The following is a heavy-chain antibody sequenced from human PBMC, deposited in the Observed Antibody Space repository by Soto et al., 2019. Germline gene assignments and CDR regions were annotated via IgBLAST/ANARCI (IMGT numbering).Heavy chain of an antibody. J-gene: IGHJ3*02. CDR3: ARAVWYWNELEGHAFDI. CDR2: ISSSSSYI. V-gene: IGHV3-21*01. Sequence: PGGSLRLSCAASGFTFSSYAMSWVRQAPGKGLEWVSSISSSSSYIYYADSVKGRFTISRDNAKNSLYLQMNSLRAEDTAVYYCARAVWYWNELEGHAFDIWGQGTMVTVSS. CDR1: GFTFSSYA. D-gene: IGHD1-1*01.